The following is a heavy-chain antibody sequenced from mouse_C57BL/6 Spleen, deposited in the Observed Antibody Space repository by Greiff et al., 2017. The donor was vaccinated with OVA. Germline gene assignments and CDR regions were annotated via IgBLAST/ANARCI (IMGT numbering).Heavy chain of an antibody. CDR1: GYTFTDYY. D-gene: IGHD2-2*01. J-gene: IGHJ4*01. V-gene: IGHV1-77*01. CDR3: ARWEAFGLRRSYAMDY. CDR2: IGPGSGST. Sequence: VKLMESGAELVKPGASVKISCKASGYTFTDYYINWVKQRPGQGLEWIGKIGPGSGSTYYNEKFKGKATLTADKSSSTAYMQLSSLTSEDSAVYFCARWEAFGLRRSYAMDYWGQGTSVTVSS.